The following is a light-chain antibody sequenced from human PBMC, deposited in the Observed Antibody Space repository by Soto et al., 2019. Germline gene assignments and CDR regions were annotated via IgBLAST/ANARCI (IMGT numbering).Light chain of an antibody. CDR3: NSYTSASFYV. V-gene: IGLV2-14*01. J-gene: IGLJ1*01. CDR2: EVT. CDR1: TSDIAGYNY. Sequence: QSALAQPASVSGSPGQSITISCTGTTSDIAGYNYVSWYRQHPGKAPKLLIYEVTSRASGVSHRFSGSKSGNTASLTISGLQAEDEAEYYCNSYTSASFYVFGTGTKVTVL.